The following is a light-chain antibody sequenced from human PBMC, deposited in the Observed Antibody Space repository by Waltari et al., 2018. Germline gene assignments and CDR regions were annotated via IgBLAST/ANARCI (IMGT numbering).Light chain of an antibody. CDR1: QSVSTN. CDR2: GAS. J-gene: IGKJ3*01. V-gene: IGKV3-15*01. CDR3: QQYNKWPPVT. Sequence: EIVMTQSPVTLSVSPGDRATLSCRASQSVSTNVAWYQQKPGQVPRVLIDGASSRATGIPARFSGSGSGTDFTLTISSLQSEDAAIYYCQQYNKWPPVTFGPGTKVDLK.